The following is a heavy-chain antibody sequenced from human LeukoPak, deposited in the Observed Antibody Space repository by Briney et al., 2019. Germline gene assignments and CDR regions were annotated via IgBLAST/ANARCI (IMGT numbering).Heavy chain of an antibody. Sequence: SETLSLTCTVSGASISSSTEYWGWIRQPPGKGLKWIANIYYSGSTYYNPSLKSRVTISVDTSKNQFSLKLSSVTAADTAVYYCAGLIRPGWFDPWGQGTLVTVSS. V-gene: IGHV4-39*01. CDR1: GASISSSTEY. D-gene: IGHD1-14*01. J-gene: IGHJ5*02. CDR2: IYYSGST. CDR3: AGLIRPGWFDP.